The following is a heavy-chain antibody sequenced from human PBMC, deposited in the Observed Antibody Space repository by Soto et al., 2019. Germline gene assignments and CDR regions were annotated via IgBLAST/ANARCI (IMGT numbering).Heavy chain of an antibody. CDR2: ISGDGGSTL. V-gene: IGHV3-11*01. CDR1: GFTFSDHY. CDR3: ARDRQPSSYIGLDV. D-gene: IGHD4-4*01. Sequence: GGTLRLSCEASGFTFSDHYMSWVRQAPGKVLEWISHISGDGGSTLAYADSVKGRFTISRDNAKNSLYLQMNSLRAEDTAVYYCARDRQPSSYIGLDVWGQGTTVNVSS. J-gene: IGHJ6*02.